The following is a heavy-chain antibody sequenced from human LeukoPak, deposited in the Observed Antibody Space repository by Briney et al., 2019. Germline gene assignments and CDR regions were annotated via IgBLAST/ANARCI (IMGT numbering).Heavy chain of an antibody. Sequence: PGGSLRLSCSASGFTFSRYAMHWVRQAPGKGLEYVSVISSNGGSTYYADSVKGRFTISRDNSKNTLYLQMSSLRAEDTAVYYCVKSFGEFGEGWSDPWGQGTLVTVSS. CDR3: VKSFGEFGEGWSDP. CDR1: GFTFSRYA. D-gene: IGHD3-10*01. V-gene: IGHV3-64D*06. CDR2: ISSNGGST. J-gene: IGHJ5*02.